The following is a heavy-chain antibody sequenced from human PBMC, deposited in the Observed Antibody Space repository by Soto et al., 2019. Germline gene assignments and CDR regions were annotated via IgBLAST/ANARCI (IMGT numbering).Heavy chain of an antibody. CDR3: ARGKGMEENYYYYGLDI. D-gene: IGHD1-1*01. CDR2: INGGTGQT. Sequence: ALVKVSCKASGYTFTTHSMHWVLQAPGQSLEWMGWINGGTGQTKHSQRFQGRVNITRDTSASTAYMGLSSLRSEDTAVYYCARGKGMEENYYYYGLDIWGQGTTVTVSS. J-gene: IGHJ6*02. V-gene: IGHV1-3*01. CDR1: GYTFTTHS.